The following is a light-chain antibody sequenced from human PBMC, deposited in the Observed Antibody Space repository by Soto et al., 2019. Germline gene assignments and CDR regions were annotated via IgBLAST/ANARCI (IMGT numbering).Light chain of an antibody. V-gene: IGKV1-5*03. CDR3: QHYNSDST. CDR1: QSISIW. CDR2: KAS. J-gene: IGKJ1*01. Sequence: IQMTQSPSTLSASVGDRVTITCRASQSISIWLAWYQQKPGKAPKLLIYKASSLESEVPSRFSGSGSGTEFTLTSNSLQPDDSATYYCQHYNSDSTFGQGTKVEIK.